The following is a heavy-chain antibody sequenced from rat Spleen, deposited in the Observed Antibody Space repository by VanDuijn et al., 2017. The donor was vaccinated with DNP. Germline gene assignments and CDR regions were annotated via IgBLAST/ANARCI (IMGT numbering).Heavy chain of an antibody. V-gene: IGHV5-58*01. CDR1: GFTFSNYW. D-gene: IGHD1-11*01. J-gene: IGHJ2*01. CDR3: TTDFERGY. CDR2: IKTGGGST. Sequence: EVQLVETGGGLVQPGGSLKLSCVASGFTFSNYWMYWIRQAPGKGLEWVASIKTGGGSTSYRDSVKGRFTISRDNAKNTLYLQMDSLRSEDTATYYCTTDFERGYWGQGVMVTVSS.